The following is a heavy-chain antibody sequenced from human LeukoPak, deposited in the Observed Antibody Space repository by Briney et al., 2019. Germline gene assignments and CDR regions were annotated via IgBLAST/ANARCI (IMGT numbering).Heavy chain of an antibody. J-gene: IGHJ4*02. CDR1: GFTFSNYG. D-gene: IGHD2-15*01. CDR2: ISGSGGRT. Sequence: PGGSLRLSCAASGFTFSNYGMSWVRQAPGKGLQWVSSISGSGGRTYYADSVKGRFTISRDNSKNTLYLQMNSLRAEDTALYYCAKYMVASAYYFDSWGQGTPVTVFS. CDR3: AKYMVASAYYFDS. V-gene: IGHV3-23*01.